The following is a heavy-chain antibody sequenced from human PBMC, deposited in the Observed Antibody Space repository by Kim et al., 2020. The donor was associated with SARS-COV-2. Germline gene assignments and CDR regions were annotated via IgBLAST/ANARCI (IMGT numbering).Heavy chain of an antibody. CDR1: GGSISSYY. CDR2: IYYSGST. CDR3: ARVVWSGPLVNWFDP. D-gene: IGHD3-3*01. J-gene: IGHJ5*02. Sequence: SETLSLTCTVSGGSISSYYWSWIRQPPGKGLEWIGYIYYSGSTNYNPSLKSRVTISVDTSKNQFSLKLSSVTAADTAVYYCARVVWSGPLVNWFDPWGQGTLVTVSS. V-gene: IGHV4-59*01.